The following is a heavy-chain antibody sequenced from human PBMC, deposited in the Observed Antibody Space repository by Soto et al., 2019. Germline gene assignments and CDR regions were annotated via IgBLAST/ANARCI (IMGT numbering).Heavy chain of an antibody. CDR2: IYFAGST. V-gene: IGHV4-39*01. Sequence: SETLSLTCTVSGGSINNSGYLWGWIRQPPGKGLEWIGSIYFAGSTYYNPSLESRVTISADTSKNQFSLKLTSVTAAHSAVYFCARHSTPWDRRGYFDSWGQGTLVTVSS. CDR3: ARHSTPWDRRGYFDS. D-gene: IGHD5-12*01. J-gene: IGHJ4*02. CDR1: GGSINNSGYL.